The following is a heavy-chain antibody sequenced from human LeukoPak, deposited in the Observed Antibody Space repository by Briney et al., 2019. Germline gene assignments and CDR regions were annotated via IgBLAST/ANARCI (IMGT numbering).Heavy chain of an antibody. D-gene: IGHD2-15*01. J-gene: IGHJ4*02. CDR3: ARIHRYCSGGSCYVLDN. CDR1: GGSVSGYY. CDR2: VYYSGST. Sequence: SETLSLTCVVSGGSVSGYYWGWIRQPPGRGLEWIGYVYYSGSTNYNPSFKSRITISVDTSRNQFSLQLSSVTAADTAVYYCARIHRYCSGGSCYVLDNWGQGTLVAVSS. V-gene: IGHV4-59*02.